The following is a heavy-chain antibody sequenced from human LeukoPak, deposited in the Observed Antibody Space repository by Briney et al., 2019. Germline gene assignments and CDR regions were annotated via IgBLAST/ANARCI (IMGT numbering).Heavy chain of an antibody. Sequence: SETLSLTFTVSGGSISSSSYYWGWIRQPPGKGLEWIGSIYYSGRTYYNPSLKSRVTIFVDPSKNQFSLNLRSVTAADTAVYYCARHERCSSINCIYNWFDPWGQGTLVIVSS. CDR1: GGSISSSSYY. V-gene: IGHV4-39*01. J-gene: IGHJ5*02. D-gene: IGHD2-2*01. CDR3: ARHERCSSINCIYNWFDP. CDR2: IYYSGRT.